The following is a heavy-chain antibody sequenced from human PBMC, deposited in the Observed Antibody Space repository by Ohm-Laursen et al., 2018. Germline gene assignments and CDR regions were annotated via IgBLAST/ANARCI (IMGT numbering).Heavy chain of an antibody. V-gene: IGHV3-7*01. J-gene: IGHJ6*02. Sequence: SLRLSCSAFGFTFSNAWMSWVRQAPGKGLEWVASIKPDGSEKYYVDSVKGRFIISRDNAKNSLYLQMNSLRAEDTAVYYCARDRATMDVWGQGTTVTVSS. CDR3: ARDRATMDV. D-gene: IGHD3-10*01. CDR1: GFTFSNAW. CDR2: IKPDGSEK.